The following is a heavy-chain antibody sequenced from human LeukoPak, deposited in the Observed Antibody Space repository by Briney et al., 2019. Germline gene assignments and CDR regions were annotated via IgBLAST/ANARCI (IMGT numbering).Heavy chain of an antibody. V-gene: IGHV4-59*12. CDR2: IYYSGST. Sequence: SETLSLTCTVSGGSISSYYWSWIRQPPGKGLEWIGYIYYSGSTDYNPSLKSRVTISVDTSKNQFSLKLISMTAADTAVYYCARDEEGFDYWGQGTLVTVSS. CDR1: GGSISSYY. J-gene: IGHJ4*02. CDR3: ARDEEGFDY.